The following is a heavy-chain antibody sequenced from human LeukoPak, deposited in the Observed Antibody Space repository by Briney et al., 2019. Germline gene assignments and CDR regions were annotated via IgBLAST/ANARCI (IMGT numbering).Heavy chain of an antibody. CDR2: IYSSGST. CDR1: GGSISGYF. V-gene: IGHV4-59*08. CDR3: ARGVSPHWFDP. J-gene: IGHJ5*02. Sequence: SETLSLTGTVSGGSISGYFWSWIWQPPGKGLEWIGYIYSSGSTNYNPSLKSRVSISMDTSKNQFSLKLSSVTAADTAIFYCARGVSPHWFDPWGQGTLVTVSS.